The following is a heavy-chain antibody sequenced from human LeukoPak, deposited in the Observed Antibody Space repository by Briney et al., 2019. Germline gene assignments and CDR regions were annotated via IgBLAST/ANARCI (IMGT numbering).Heavy chain of an antibody. V-gene: IGHV3-21*01. CDR2: IGSLSSYI. D-gene: IGHD3-10*01. Sequence: GGSLRLSCAASGFTFSNYTMNWVRQAPGKGLEWVSSIGSLSSYIYYADSVEGRFTISRDNSKNTLYLQMNSLRAEDTAVYYCARGTDALDGSGRFFDYWGQGTLVTVSS. J-gene: IGHJ4*02. CDR3: ARGTDALDGSGRFFDY. CDR1: GFTFSNYT.